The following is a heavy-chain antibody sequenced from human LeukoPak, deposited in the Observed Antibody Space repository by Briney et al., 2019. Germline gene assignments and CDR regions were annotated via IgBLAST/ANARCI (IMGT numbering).Heavy chain of an antibody. CDR3: AKDSGPVTNYGMDV. CDR2: ISWNSGSI. J-gene: IGHJ6*02. D-gene: IGHD4-17*01. CDR1: GFTFDDYA. Sequence: PGRSLRLSCAASGFTFDDYAMHWVRQAPGKGLEWVSGISWNSGSIGYADSVKGRFTISRDNAKNSLYLQMNSLRAEDTALYYCAKDSGPVTNYGMDVWGQGTTVTVSS. V-gene: IGHV3-9*01.